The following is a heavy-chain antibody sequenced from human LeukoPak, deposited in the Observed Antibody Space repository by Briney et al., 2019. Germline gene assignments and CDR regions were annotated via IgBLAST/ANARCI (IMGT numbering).Heavy chain of an antibody. CDR1: GFTFSSYA. V-gene: IGHV3-23*01. J-gene: IGHJ3*02. CDR3: AREKYCSGGGCSRPDAFDI. CDR2: ISGSGGST. Sequence: GGSLRLSCAASGFTFSSYAMSWVRQAPGKGLEWVSAISGSGGSTYYADSVKGRFTISSDNSKNTLYLQMNSLRVEDTAVYYCAREKYCSGGGCSRPDAFDIWGQGTLVTVSS. D-gene: IGHD2-15*01.